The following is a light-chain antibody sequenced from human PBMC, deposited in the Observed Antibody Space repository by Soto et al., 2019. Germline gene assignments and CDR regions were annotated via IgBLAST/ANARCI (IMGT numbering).Light chain of an antibody. Sequence: QSALTQPASVSGSPGQSITISCTGTSSDVGSYNLGSWYQQHPGKAPKLMIYEGSKRPSGVSNRFSGSKSGNTASLTISGVQAEDQADYYCCSYAGSRGLVFGGGTKLTVL. V-gene: IGLV2-23*01. CDR1: SSDVGSYNL. CDR3: CSYAGSRGLV. J-gene: IGLJ2*01. CDR2: EGS.